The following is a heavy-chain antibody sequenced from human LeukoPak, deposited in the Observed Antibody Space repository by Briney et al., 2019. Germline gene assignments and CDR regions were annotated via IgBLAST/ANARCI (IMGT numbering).Heavy chain of an antibody. Sequence: SETLSLTCTVSGGSISSYYWSWIRQPPGKGLEWIGYIYYSGSTKHNASLKSRVTISVDTSKNQFSLNLSSVTAADTAVYYCARLGCSGGSCYDEYWGQGTLVTVSS. CDR2: IYYSGST. V-gene: IGHV4-59*08. D-gene: IGHD2-15*01. CDR3: ARLGCSGGSCYDEY. CDR1: GGSISSYY. J-gene: IGHJ4*02.